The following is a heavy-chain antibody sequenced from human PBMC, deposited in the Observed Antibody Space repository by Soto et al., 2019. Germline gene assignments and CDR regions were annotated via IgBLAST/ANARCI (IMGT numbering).Heavy chain of an antibody. CDR3: ARNVGPPLHYYYSGMDV. CDR1: GYTFTGYG. CDR2: ISAYNGNT. V-gene: IGHV1-18*01. J-gene: IGHJ6*02. Sequence: SSVKGSCKASGYTFTGYGISWGRQAPGQGLEWMGWISAYNGNTNYAQKLQGRVTMTTDTSTSTAYMELRSLRSDDTAVYYCARNVGPPLHYYYSGMDVWGQGTTVTVS.